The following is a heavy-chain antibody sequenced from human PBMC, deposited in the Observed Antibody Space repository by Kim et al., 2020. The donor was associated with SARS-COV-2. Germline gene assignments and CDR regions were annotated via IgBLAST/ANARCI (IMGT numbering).Heavy chain of an antibody. Sequence: ASVKVSCKASGYTFTGYYMHWVRQAPGQGLEWMGWINPNSGGTNYAQKFQGWVTMTRDTSISTAYMELSRLRSDDTAVYYCARGDIYDYDYFDYWGQGTLDTVSS. D-gene: IGHD5-12*01. CDR3: ARGDIYDYDYFDY. CDR1: GYTFTGYY. V-gene: IGHV1-2*04. CDR2: INPNSGGT. J-gene: IGHJ4*02.